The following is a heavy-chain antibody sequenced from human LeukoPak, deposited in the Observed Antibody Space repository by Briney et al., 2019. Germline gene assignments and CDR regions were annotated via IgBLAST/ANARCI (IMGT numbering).Heavy chain of an antibody. Sequence: GGSLRLSCAASGFAFSDYYMTWIRQAPGKGLEWVSYISSSGSIIYYADSVKGRFIISRDNAKNSLYLQMNSLRAEDTAVYFCARVGYDSSGRFDYWGQGTLVTVSS. CDR3: ARVGYDSSGRFDY. V-gene: IGHV3-11*04. CDR2: ISSSGSII. CDR1: GFAFSDYY. D-gene: IGHD3-22*01. J-gene: IGHJ4*02.